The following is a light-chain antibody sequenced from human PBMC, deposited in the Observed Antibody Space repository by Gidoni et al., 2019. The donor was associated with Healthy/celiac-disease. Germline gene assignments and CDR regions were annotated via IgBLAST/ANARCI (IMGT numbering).Light chain of an antibody. CDR2: AAA. CDR3: QQYDTLEYT. CDR1: QDISNS. Sequence: QMTQSPSSLSASVGDRVTITCQASQDISNSLKWYQQNPGKAPKLLIYAAAHLETGVPSGFSGSGSGTDFTFIISSLQPEDIATYYCQQYDTLEYTFGQGTKLEIK. V-gene: IGKV1-33*01. J-gene: IGKJ2*01.